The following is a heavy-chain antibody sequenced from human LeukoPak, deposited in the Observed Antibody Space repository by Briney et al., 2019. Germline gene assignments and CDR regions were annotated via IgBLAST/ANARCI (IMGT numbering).Heavy chain of an antibody. V-gene: IGHV4-59*01. CDR2: IYYSGST. CDR3: ARGYYLNWFDP. CDR1: GGSISSYY. Sequence: SETLSLTCTVSGGSISSYYWSWIQQPPGKGLEWIGYIYYSGSTNYNPSLKSRVTISVDTSKNQFSLKLSSVTAADTAVYYCARGYYLNWFDPWGQGTLVTVSS. J-gene: IGHJ5*02. D-gene: IGHD3-10*01.